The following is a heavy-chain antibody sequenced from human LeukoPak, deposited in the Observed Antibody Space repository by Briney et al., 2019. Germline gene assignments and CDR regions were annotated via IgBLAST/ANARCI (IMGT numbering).Heavy chain of an antibody. CDR2: IIPTFGTA. V-gene: IGHV1-69*01. D-gene: IGHD3-10*01. Sequence: SVKVSCKAPEGTSTAYLSAGGERAPGQGLEWMGGIIPTFGTANYAQKFQGRVTITADESTSTAYMELSTLRSEDTAVYYCAESNYYGSGSYYNADYWGQGTLVTVSS. CDR3: AESNYYGSGSYYNADY. CDR1: EGTSTAYL. J-gene: IGHJ4*02.